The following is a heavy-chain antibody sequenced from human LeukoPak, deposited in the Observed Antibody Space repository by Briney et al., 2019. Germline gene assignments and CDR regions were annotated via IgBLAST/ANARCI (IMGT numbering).Heavy chain of an antibody. J-gene: IGHJ4*02. CDR2: HSGST. CDR3: ARGPIRGSGSFAAY. D-gene: IGHD1-26*01. V-gene: IGHV4-34*01. Sequence: HSGSTNYNPSLKSRVTISVDTSKNQFSLKLSSVTAADTAVYYCARGPIRGSGSFAAYWGQGTLVTVSS.